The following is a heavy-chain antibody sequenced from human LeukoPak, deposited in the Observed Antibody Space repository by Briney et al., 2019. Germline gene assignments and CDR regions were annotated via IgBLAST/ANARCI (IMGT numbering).Heavy chain of an antibody. CDR2: INSDGSST. V-gene: IGHV3-74*01. J-gene: IGHJ4*02. D-gene: IGHD1-26*01. CDR1: GFTFSSYW. Sequence: GGSLRLSCAASGFTFSSYWMHWVRQAPGKGLVWVSRINSDGSSTSYADSVKGRFTISRDNAKNTLYLQMNSLRAEDTAVYYCASPPYSETYFVYYWGQGTLVTVSS. CDR3: ASPPYSETYFVYY.